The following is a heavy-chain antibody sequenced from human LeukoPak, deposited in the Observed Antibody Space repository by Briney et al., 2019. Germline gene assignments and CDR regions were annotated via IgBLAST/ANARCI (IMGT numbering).Heavy chain of an antibody. J-gene: IGHJ4*02. V-gene: IGHV3-43*02. CDR2: ISGDGATT. D-gene: IGHD1-14*01. Sequence: GGSLRLSCAVSGFTFDDYAMHWVRQAPGKGLEWVSLISGDGATTYYADSVKGRFTISRDNSKNSLYLQMNSLRIEDTALYYCAKTPPSYGRWGQGTLVTVSS. CDR3: AKTPPSYGR. CDR1: GFTFDDYA.